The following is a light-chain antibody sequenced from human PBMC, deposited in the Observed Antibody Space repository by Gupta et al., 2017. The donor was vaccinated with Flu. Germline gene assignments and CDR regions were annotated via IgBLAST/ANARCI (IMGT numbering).Light chain of an antibody. J-gene: IGLJ3*02. CDR1: SSDFGSYNR. CDR2: EVS. V-gene: IGLV2-18*02. CDR3: SSYTSSNTWV. Sequence: QPALTPPASVSGSPGPSITISCTGTSSDFGSYNRVSWYQQPPGTAPKLMSSEVSKRPSGVPDRFSGSKSGNTASLTISGLQAEDEADYYCSSYTSSNTWVFGGGTKLTVL.